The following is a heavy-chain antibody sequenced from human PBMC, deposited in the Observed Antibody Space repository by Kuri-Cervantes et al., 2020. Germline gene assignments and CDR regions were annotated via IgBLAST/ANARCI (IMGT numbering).Heavy chain of an antibody. J-gene: IGHJ5*02. V-gene: IGHV1-46*01. Sequence: ASVKVSCKASGYTFTDYYMHWVRQAPGQGLEWMAMINPSGGSTTYAQKFQGRVTMTTDTSTSTVYMELSSLRSEDTAVYYCACSYDILTGTDDPWGQGTLVTVSS. D-gene: IGHD3-9*01. CDR3: ACSYDILTGTDDP. CDR1: GYTFTDYY. CDR2: INPSGGST.